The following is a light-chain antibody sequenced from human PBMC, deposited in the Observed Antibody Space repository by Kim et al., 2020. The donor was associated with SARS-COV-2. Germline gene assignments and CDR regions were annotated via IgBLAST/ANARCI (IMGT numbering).Light chain of an antibody. CDR3: QHYNSYPYT. V-gene: IGKV1-5*03. J-gene: IGKJ2*01. CDR1: QNIGFF. CDR2: QAS. Sequence: ASVGDSVTISCRASQNIGFFLAWYQHKPGKAPTLLLYQASSLEIGVPSRFTGSGSETEFILTINSLQPDDFATYDCQHYNSYPYTFGQGTKLEI.